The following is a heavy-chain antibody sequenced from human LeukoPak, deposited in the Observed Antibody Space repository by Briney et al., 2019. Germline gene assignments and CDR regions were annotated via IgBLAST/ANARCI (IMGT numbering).Heavy chain of an antibody. J-gene: IGHJ4*02. CDR1: GFTFSSYW. Sequence: GGSLRLSCAACGFTFSSYWMSWVRQAPGKGLEWVANIKQDGSEKYYVDSVKGRFTISRDNAKNSLYLQMNSLRAEDTAVYYCARVGWLPVPIDYWGQGTLVTVSS. V-gene: IGHV3-7*01. CDR3: ARVGWLPVPIDY. D-gene: IGHD6-19*01. CDR2: IKQDGSEK.